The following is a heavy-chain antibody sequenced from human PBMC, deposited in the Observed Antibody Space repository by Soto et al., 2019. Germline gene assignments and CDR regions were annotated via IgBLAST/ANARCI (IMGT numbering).Heavy chain of an antibody. J-gene: IGHJ3*02. CDR1: GDSVSSNSAA. D-gene: IGHD1-20*01. V-gene: IGHV6-1*01. Sequence: SQTLSLTCAISGDSVSSNSAAWNWIRQSPSRGLEWLGRTYYRSKWYNDYAVSVKSRITINPDTSKNQFSLQLNSVTPEDTAVYYCARDLLSITGPPDAFDIWGQGTMVTVSS. CDR3: ARDLLSITGPPDAFDI. CDR2: TYYRSKWYN.